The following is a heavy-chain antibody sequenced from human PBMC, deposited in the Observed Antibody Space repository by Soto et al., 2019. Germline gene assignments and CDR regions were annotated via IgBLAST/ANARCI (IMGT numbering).Heavy chain of an antibody. CDR3: ARRLQWQLRPLDS. CDR2: INTLSSAI. CDR1: GFTFSDYY. D-gene: IGHD6-19*01. V-gene: IGHV3-11*01. Sequence: TGGSLRLSCAGSGFTFSDYYMTWIRQAPGKGLEWVSYINTLSSAIYYADSVKGRFTISRDNAKNSLYLQMNSLRVEDTAVYYCARRLQWQLRPLDSWGRGTLVTVS. J-gene: IGHJ4*02.